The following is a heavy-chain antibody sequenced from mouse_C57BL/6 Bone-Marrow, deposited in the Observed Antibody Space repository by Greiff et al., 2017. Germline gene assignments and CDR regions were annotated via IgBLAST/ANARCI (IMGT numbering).Heavy chain of an antibody. CDR1: GYAFSSSW. CDR2: IYPGDGDT. D-gene: IGHD2-3*01. J-gene: IGHJ1*03. Sequence: QVQLQQSGPELVKPGASVKISCKASGYAFSSSWMNWVKQRPGKGLEWIGRIYPGDGDTNYNGKFKGKATLTADKSSSTAYMQLSSLTSEDSAVYFCERKDGYYWYFDVWGTGTTVTVSS. V-gene: IGHV1-82*01. CDR3: ERKDGYYWYFDV.